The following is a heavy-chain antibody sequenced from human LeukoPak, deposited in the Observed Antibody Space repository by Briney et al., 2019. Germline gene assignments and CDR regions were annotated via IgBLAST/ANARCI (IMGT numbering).Heavy chain of an antibody. V-gene: IGHV4-34*01. D-gene: IGHD6-13*01. Sequence: SETLSLTCAVYGGSFSDYYWSWLRQSPGKGLEWIGEINHSGTTHYNPSLKSRVTISVDTSKNQFSLKLRSVTAADTAVYYCARGRYVTTRGGAAAGFLDYWGQGTLVTVST. CDR3: ARGRYVTTRGGAAAGFLDY. CDR2: INHSGTT. J-gene: IGHJ4*02. CDR1: GGSFSDYY.